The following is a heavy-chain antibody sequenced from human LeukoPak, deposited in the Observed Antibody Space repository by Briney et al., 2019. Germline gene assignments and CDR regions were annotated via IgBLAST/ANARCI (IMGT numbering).Heavy chain of an antibody. CDR3: TRDMIRGVPDYIDY. CDR1: GFTFSNYG. D-gene: IGHD3-10*01. CDR2: ISAEGDIQ. J-gene: IGHJ4*02. V-gene: IGHV3-30*19. Sequence: GGSLRLSCAASGFTFSNYGMHWVRQAPGKGLEWVAAISAEGDIQIYLDSVMGRFTISRDNSKSTLYLQMNSLRIEDTGFYYCTRDMIRGVPDYIDYWGQGTLVTVSS.